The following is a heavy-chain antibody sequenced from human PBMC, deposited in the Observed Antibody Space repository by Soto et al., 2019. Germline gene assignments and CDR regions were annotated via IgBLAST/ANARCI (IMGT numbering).Heavy chain of an antibody. Sequence: QVQLVQSGAEVKKPGASVMVSCRASGYTFTSHYMHWVRQAPGQGLEWMGMIDPSGGATTYQQKLQGRVTITRDTSTTTVYMDLSSLRPEDTAVYSCSRGLWQWLFDYWGQGTLVTVSS. CDR2: IDPSGGAT. CDR1: GYTFTSHY. CDR3: SRGLWQWLFDY. V-gene: IGHV1-46*03. D-gene: IGHD6-19*01. J-gene: IGHJ4*02.